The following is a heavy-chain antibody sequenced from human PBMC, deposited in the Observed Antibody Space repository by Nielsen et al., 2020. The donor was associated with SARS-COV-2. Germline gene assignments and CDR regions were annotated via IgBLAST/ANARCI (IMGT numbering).Heavy chain of an antibody. CDR2: ISSSGSYI. D-gene: IGHD5-18*01. CDR3: ARVYSYGYPSPWFDP. Sequence: GGSLRLSCAASGLTFSTYSIMWVRQAPGKGLEWVSHISSSGSYIYYADSVKGRFTISRDNAKNSVYLQMNSLRAEDTALYHCARVYSYGYPSPWFDPWGQGTLVTVSS. CDR1: GLTFSTYS. J-gene: IGHJ5*02. V-gene: IGHV3-21*04.